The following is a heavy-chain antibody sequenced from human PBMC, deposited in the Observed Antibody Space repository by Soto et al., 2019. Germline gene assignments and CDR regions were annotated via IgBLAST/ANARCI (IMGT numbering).Heavy chain of an antibody. CDR3: ARSFQYYDILTGYYNDAFDI. CDR2: ISAYNGKT. J-gene: IGHJ3*02. V-gene: IGHV1-18*01. D-gene: IGHD3-9*01. CDR1: GYTFTSYG. Sequence: ASVKVSCKASGYTFTSYGISWVRQAPGQGLEWMGWISAYNGKTNYAQKLQGRGTMTTDTSTSTAYMEQRSLTSDDTAVYYSARSFQYYDILTGYYNDAFDIWGQGTMVTVSS.